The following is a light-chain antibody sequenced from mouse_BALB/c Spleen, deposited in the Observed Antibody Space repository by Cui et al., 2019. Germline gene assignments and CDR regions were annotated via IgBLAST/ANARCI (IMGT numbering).Light chain of an antibody. CDR2: WAS. J-gene: IGKJ5*01. V-gene: IGKV6-23*01. CDR1: QDVGTA. Sequence: DIVMHQSHKFKSTSVGDRDSITCKASQDVGTAIAWYQQKPGQSPKLLIYWASTRHTGVPDRFTGSGSGTDFTLTISNVQSEGLADYFCQHYSNYPPSLTFGAGTKLELK. CDR3: QHYSNYPPSLT.